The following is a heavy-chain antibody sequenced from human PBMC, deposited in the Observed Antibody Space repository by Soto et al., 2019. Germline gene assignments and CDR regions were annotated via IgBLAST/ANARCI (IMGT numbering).Heavy chain of an antibody. CDR2: INHSGST. J-gene: IGHJ4*02. Sequence: SETLSLTCAVYGGSFSGYYWSWIRQPPGKGLEWIGEINHSGSTNYNPSLKSRVTISVDTSKNQFSLKLSSVTAADTAVYYCARGPYCGGDCYSPYFDYWGQGTLVTVSS. V-gene: IGHV4-34*01. CDR3: ARGPYCGGDCYSPYFDY. D-gene: IGHD2-21*02. CDR1: GGSFSGYY.